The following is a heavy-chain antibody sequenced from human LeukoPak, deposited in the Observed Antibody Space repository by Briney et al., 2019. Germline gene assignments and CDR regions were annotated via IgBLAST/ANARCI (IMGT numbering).Heavy chain of an antibody. CDR1: GGSISSGTYY. J-gene: IGHJ4*02. CDR2: VYTTGST. D-gene: IGHD5-12*01. CDR3: ASYNSGFDWGSGFY. Sequence: SETLSLTCTVSGGSISSGTYYWIWIRQPAGKGLEWIGRVYTTGSTDYNPSLRSRVTMSVDTSKNQFSLKLSSVTAADTAVYYCASYNSGFDWGSGFYWGQGTLVTVSS. V-gene: IGHV4-61*02.